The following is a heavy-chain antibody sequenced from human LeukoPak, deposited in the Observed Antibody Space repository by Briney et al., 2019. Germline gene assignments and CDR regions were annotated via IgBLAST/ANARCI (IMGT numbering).Heavy chain of an antibody. J-gene: IGHJ6*03. CDR3: ARDPGYSSSGYYMDV. V-gene: IGHV1-2*02. CDR1: GGTFSSYA. D-gene: IGHD6-13*01. CDR2: INPNSGGT. Sequence: ASVKVSCKASGGTFSSYAISWVRQAPGQGLEWMGWINPNSGGTNYAQKFQGRVTMTRDTSISTAYMELSRLRSDDTAVYYCARDPGYSSSGYYMDVWGKGTTVTVSS.